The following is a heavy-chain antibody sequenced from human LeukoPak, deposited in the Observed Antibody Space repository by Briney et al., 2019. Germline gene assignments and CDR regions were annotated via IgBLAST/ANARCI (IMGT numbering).Heavy chain of an antibody. CDR2: IWYDGSNK. CDR1: GFTFSSYG. V-gene: IGHV3-33*01. Sequence: GGSLRLSCAASGFTFSSYGMHCVRQAPGKGLEWVAVIWYDGSNKYYADSVKGRFTISRDNSKNTLYLQMNSLRAEDTAVYDCARDRGYDILTPNGYGMDVWGQGTTVTVSS. J-gene: IGHJ6*02. D-gene: IGHD3-9*01. CDR3: ARDRGYDILTPNGYGMDV.